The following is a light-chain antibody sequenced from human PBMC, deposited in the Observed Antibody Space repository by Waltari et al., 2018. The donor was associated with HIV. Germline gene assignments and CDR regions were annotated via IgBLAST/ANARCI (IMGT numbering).Light chain of an antibody. CDR1: PSLAFRDGTSY. CDR2: QVS. J-gene: IGKJ2*01. V-gene: IGKV2-30*01. CDR3: MQATSWPHT. Sequence: TQSPLSLSATVGQPAAISCKSNPSLAFRDGTSYLFWYHQRPGHPPRRLLYQVSHRYSGFPGRITVSRSDTELTVRISRVGAEDAGFYVCMQATSWPHTVGQRTELQI.